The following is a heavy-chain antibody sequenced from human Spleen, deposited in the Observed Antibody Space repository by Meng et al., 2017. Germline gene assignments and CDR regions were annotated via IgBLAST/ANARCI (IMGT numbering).Heavy chain of an antibody. V-gene: IGHV3-11*01. D-gene: IGHD5-12*01. J-gene: IGHJ4*02. CDR1: GFTFSDYF. CDR3: AKDDYGIVATIRPNYFDY. Sequence: GESLKISCAASGFTFSDYFMSWIRQAPGKGLEWISYITSSGNTIHYADSVKGRFTVSRDNAKNSLYLQMNSLRAEDTAVYYCAKDDYGIVATIRPNYFDYWGQGTRVTGYS. CDR2: ITSSGNTI.